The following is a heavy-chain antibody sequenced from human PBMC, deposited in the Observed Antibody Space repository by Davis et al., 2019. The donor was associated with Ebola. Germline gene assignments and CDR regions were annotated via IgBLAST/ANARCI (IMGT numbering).Heavy chain of an antibody. CDR2: IYYSGST. CDR3: ARAVQVWSPFDY. CDR1: GGSISNSY. D-gene: IGHD5-18*01. J-gene: IGHJ4*02. Sequence: MPGGSLRLSCTVSGGSISNSYWSWIRQPPGKGLEWIGYIYYSGSTDYNPSLKSRVTISVDTSKNQFSLELSSVTAADTAVYYCARAVQVWSPFDYWGQGTLVTVSS. V-gene: IGHV4-59*01.